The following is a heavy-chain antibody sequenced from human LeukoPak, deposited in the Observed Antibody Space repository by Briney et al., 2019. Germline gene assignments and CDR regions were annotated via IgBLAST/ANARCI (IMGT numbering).Heavy chain of an antibody. V-gene: IGHV3-7*01. J-gene: IGHJ5*02. CDR3: ARDSVLRFLELFDP. D-gene: IGHD3-3*01. CDR1: GFTFRSYL. Sequence: GGSLRLSCAASGFTFRSYLMSWVRQAPGKGRECVANIKQDGSEKYYVDSLKGRFTISSDKTKTSLYLQMNSVRAEDTARYYCARDSVLRFLELFDPWGQGTLVTVSS. CDR2: IKQDGSEK.